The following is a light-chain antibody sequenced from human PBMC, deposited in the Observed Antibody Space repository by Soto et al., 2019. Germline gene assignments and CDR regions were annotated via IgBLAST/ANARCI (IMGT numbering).Light chain of an antibody. J-gene: IGKJ1*01. CDR1: QSVSSK. CDR3: QQYNSWMWT. Sequence: EIVMTQSPATLSVSPGEGATLSCRASQSVSSKLAWYQQKPGQAPRLLIYGASTRETGIPAKFSGSGSGTEFTLIISSPQSEDSAVYYCQQYNSWMWTFGQGTKVDIK. CDR2: GAS. V-gene: IGKV3-15*01.